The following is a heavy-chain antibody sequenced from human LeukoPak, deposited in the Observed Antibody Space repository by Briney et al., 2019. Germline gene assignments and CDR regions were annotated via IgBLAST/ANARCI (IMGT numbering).Heavy chain of an antibody. CDR2: INPNSGGT. Sequence: ASVKVSCKASGYTFTGYYMHWVRQAPGQGLEWMGWINPNSGGTNYAQKFQGRVTMTRDTSSSTAYMELSSLRSEDTAVYYCARVAGGRYCSSTSCYMRGWFDPWGQGTLVAVSS. D-gene: IGHD2-2*02. CDR3: ARVAGGRYCSSTSCYMRGWFDP. V-gene: IGHV1-2*02. J-gene: IGHJ5*02. CDR1: GYTFTGYY.